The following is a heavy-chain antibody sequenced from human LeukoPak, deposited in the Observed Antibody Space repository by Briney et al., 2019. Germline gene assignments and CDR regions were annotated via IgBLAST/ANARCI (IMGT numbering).Heavy chain of an antibody. Sequence: GGSLSLSCAASGFTFGDYWMSWVRQAPGKGPEWVATIKQDGSEEHYVDSVKGRFTVSRDNARNSLFLQMNSLRVEDTAVYYCTTYKSWLAGDVWGQGTTVSVSS. CDR3: TTYKSWLAGDV. CDR1: GFTFGDYW. J-gene: IGHJ6*02. D-gene: IGHD6-13*01. CDR2: IKQDGSEE. V-gene: IGHV3-7*01.